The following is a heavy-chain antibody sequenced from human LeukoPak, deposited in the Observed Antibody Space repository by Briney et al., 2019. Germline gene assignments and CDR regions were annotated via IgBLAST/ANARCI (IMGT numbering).Heavy chain of an antibody. Sequence: PGGSLRLSCAASGFTFSSYSMNWVRQAPGKGLEWVSSISSSSSYIYYADSVKGRFTISRDNAMNSLYLQMNSLRAEDTAVYYCARDYDSSGYYPTDYWGQGTLVTVSS. CDR2: ISSSSSYI. D-gene: IGHD3-22*01. CDR3: ARDYDSSGYYPTDY. CDR1: GFTFSSYS. V-gene: IGHV3-21*01. J-gene: IGHJ4*02.